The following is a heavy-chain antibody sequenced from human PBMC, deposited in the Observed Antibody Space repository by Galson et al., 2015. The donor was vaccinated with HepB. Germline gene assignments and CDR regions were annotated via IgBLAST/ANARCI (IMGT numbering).Heavy chain of an antibody. Sequence: SLRLSCAASGFDFNDSSMHWVRQSPGKGLEWVAGISFDGRNSYYADSVKGRFIISSDSSKKTVYLQMNSLRSKDTAVYYCARSAAGRTATTTLAWGQGILVTVSS. D-gene: IGHD4-17*01. CDR3: ARSAAGRTATTTLA. CDR1: GFDFNDSS. V-gene: IGHV3-30-3*01. J-gene: IGHJ5*02. CDR2: ISFDGRNS.